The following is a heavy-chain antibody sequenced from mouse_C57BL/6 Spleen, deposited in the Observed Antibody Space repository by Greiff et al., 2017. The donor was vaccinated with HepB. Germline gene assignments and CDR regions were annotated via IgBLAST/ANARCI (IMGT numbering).Heavy chain of an antibody. CDR2: IYPRSGNT. CDR3: ARWGYSTTVVATTYYFDY. V-gene: IGHV1-81*01. CDR1: GYTFTSYG. Sequence: VQLQQSGAELARPGASVKLSCKASGYTFTSYGISWVKQRTGQGLEWIGEIYPRSGNTYYNEKFKGKATLTADKSSSTAYMELRSLTSEDSAVYFCARWGYSTTVVATTYYFDYWCQGTTLTVSS. D-gene: IGHD1-1*01. J-gene: IGHJ2*01.